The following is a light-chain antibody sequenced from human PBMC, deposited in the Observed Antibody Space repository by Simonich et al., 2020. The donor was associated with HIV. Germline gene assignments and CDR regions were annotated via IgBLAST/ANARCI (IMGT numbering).Light chain of an antibody. CDR3: QQRSNWPPLT. Sequence: EVVMTQFPAPLSVSQGERATLSCGASQSVSSKLAWSQQKPGQAPRILIYDASNRATGIPARFSGSGSGTDFTLTISSLEPEDFAVYYCQQRSNWPPLTFGGGTKVEIK. J-gene: IGKJ4*01. V-gene: IGKV3-11*01. CDR1: QSVSSK. CDR2: DAS.